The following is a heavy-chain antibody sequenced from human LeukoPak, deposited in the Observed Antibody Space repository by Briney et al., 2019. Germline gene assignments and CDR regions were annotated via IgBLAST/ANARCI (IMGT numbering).Heavy chain of an antibody. CDR1: GFTFSSYG. Sequence: PGGSLRLSCAASGFTFSSYGMHWVRQAPGKGLEWVAVISYDGSNKYYADSVKGRFTISRDNAKNSLRLQMNSLRAEDTAVYYCARDGGYGDLDPWGQGTLVTVSS. D-gene: IGHD4-17*01. J-gene: IGHJ5*02. CDR3: ARDGGYGDLDP. V-gene: IGHV3-30*03. CDR2: ISYDGSNK.